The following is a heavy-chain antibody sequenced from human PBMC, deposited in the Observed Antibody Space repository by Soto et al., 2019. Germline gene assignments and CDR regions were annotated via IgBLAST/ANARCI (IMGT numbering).Heavy chain of an antibody. CDR1: GFTFSDYA. V-gene: IGHV3-23*01. CDR2: IDGSSATT. D-gene: IGHD2-2*01. CDR3: ARDRRPSIYSGLAV. J-gene: IGHJ6*02. Sequence: PGGSLRLSCAASGFTFSDYAMSWVRQAPGKGLEWVSAIDGSSATTNYADSEKGRFTISRDNSKNTLFLHMSGLRAEDTAVYYCARDRRPSIYSGLAVWGQGTTVTVSS.